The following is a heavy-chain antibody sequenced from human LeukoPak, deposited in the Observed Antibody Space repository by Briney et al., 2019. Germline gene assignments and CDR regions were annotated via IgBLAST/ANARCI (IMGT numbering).Heavy chain of an antibody. CDR1: GGTFSSYA. J-gene: IGHJ4*02. Sequence: ASVKVSCKASGGTFSSYAISWVRQAPGQGLEWMGWISAYNGNTNYAQKLQGRVTMTTDTSTSTAYMELRSLRSDDAAVYYCARDPGLTYFDYWGQGTLVTVSS. D-gene: IGHD2-15*01. CDR3: ARDPGLTYFDY. CDR2: ISAYNGNT. V-gene: IGHV1-18*01.